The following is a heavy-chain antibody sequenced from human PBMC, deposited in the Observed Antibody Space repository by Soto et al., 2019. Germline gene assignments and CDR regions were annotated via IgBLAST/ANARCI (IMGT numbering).Heavy chain of an antibody. CDR2: ISYDGRNK. CDR1: GFTFSSYG. V-gene: IGHV3-30*18. D-gene: IGHD4-17*01. Sequence: QVQLVESGGGVVQPGRSLRLSCAASGFTFSSYGMHWVRQAPGKGLEWVAVISYDGRNKNYADSVKGRFTISRDNSKNTLYLQMNSLRAEDTAVYYCAKDRGVEVTTRFFDSWGQGTLVTVSS. J-gene: IGHJ4*02. CDR3: AKDRGVEVTTRFFDS.